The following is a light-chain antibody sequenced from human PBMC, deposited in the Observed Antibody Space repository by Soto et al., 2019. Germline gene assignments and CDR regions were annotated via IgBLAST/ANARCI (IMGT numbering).Light chain of an antibody. CDR1: QTVSSY. Sequence: ENVLTQSPGTLSLSPGERATLSCRASQTVSSYLTWYQQRPGQAPRLLIYGASKRASGIPDRFSGSGSVTDFTLTISRLEPEDVALYYCQQYGTSPITFGHGTRLEIK. J-gene: IGKJ5*01. CDR3: QQYGTSPIT. V-gene: IGKV3-20*01. CDR2: GAS.